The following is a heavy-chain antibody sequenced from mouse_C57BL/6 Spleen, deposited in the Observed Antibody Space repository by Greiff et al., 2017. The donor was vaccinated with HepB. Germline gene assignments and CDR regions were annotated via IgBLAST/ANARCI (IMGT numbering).Heavy chain of an antibody. V-gene: IGHV1-62-2*01. J-gene: IGHJ3*01. D-gene: IGHD3-2*02. Sequence: VKLVESGAELVKPGASVKLSCKASGYTFTEYTIHWVKQRSGLGLEWIGWFYPGSGSIKYNEKFKDKATLTADKSSSTVYMELSRLTSEDSAVYFCARHEDKGTAQAWFAYWGQGTLVTVSA. CDR1: GYTFTEYT. CDR2: FYPGSGSI. CDR3: ARHEDKGTAQAWFAY.